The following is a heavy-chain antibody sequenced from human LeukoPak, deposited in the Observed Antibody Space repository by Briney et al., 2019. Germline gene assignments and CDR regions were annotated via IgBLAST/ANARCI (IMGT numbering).Heavy chain of an antibody. CDR1: GFTFRSYA. J-gene: IGHJ4*02. CDR3: AKTTAGYSSGRYPGWPVDY. D-gene: IGHD6-19*01. V-gene: IGHV3-23*01. CDR2: ISGSGGDT. Sequence: GGSLRLSCAASGFTFRSYAIYWFRQAPGKGLKWVSGISGSGGDTYFADSVKDRFTITRDNSKNTVFLQMDRLRAEDTAVYYCAKTTAGYSSGRYPGWPVDYWGQGTLVTVSS.